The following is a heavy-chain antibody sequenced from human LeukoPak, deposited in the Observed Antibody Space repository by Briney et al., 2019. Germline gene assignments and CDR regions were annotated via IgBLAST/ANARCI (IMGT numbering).Heavy chain of an antibody. CDR2: ISGSGGST. Sequence: PGGSLRLSCAASGFTLSSYAMSWVRQAPGKGLEWVSAISGSGGSTYYADSVKGRFTISRDNSKNTLYLQMNSLRAEDTAVYHCTSLSRVYGSGSEPFDYWGQGTLVTVSS. CDR3: TSLSRVYGSGSEPFDY. V-gene: IGHV3-23*01. CDR1: GFTLSSYA. D-gene: IGHD3-10*01. J-gene: IGHJ4*02.